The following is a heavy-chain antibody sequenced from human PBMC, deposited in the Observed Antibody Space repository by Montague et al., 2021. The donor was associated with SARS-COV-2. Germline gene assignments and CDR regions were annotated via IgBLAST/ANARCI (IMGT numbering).Heavy chain of an antibody. CDR2: IYTRGST. Sequence: SETLSLTCCVSGGPINSYYYCWIRLRAGKGKDLIGRIYTRGSTTHSSTLSIRITISVDTSRNHLSLTLTLMTAADTAASYCLCDSSASGWGYWYHGLDDWGQGTLVTVSS. D-gene: IGHD3-22*01. J-gene: IGHJ4*02. CDR1: GGPINSYY. V-gene: IGHV4-4*07. CDR3: LCDSSASGWGYWYHGLDD.